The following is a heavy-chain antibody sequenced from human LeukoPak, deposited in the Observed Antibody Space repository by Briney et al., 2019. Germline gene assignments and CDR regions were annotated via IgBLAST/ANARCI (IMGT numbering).Heavy chain of an antibody. Sequence: GSLRLSCVASGFPFSSYWMTWVRQAPGKGLEWIGHIYYSGSTNYNPSLKSRVTISIDTSKNQFSLRLSSVTAADTAVYYCARGAAGYSYGWGQGTLVTVSS. J-gene: IGHJ4*02. CDR2: IYYSGST. CDR1: GFPFSSYW. D-gene: IGHD5-18*01. V-gene: IGHV4-59*13. CDR3: ARGAAGYSYG.